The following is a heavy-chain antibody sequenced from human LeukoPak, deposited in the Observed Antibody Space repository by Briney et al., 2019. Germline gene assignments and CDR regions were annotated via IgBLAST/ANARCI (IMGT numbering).Heavy chain of an antibody. CDR1: GYTFIDNY. Sequence: GASVKVSCKASGYTFIDNYMHWVRQAPGQGLEWMGWTNPTSGGTNYAQNFQGRVTMTRGTSISTAYMELRRLRSDDTAVYYCAICSGGSCYPHGMDVWGQGTTVTVSS. D-gene: IGHD2-15*01. J-gene: IGHJ6*02. CDR3: AICSGGSCYPHGMDV. V-gene: IGHV1-2*02. CDR2: TNPTSGGT.